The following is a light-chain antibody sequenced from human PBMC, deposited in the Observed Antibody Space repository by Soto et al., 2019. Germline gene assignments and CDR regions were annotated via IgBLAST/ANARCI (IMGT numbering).Light chain of an antibody. Sequence: DIQMSQSPSTLSASVGGRVTITCRASQGTGDWLAWYQQKPGKAPKLLIYKTSTLEGGVPSRFSGSGSETEFTLTISSLQPDDFATYYCQQYSSYPLTFGGGT. CDR2: KTS. V-gene: IGKV1-5*03. CDR1: QGTGDW. J-gene: IGKJ4*01. CDR3: QQYSSYPLT.